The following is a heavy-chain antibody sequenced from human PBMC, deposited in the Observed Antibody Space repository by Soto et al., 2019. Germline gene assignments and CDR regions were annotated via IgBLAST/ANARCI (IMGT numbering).Heavy chain of an antibody. Sequence: EVQLVESGGGLVQPGRSLRLSCAASGFTFDDYAMHWVRQAPGKGLEWVSGISWNSGSIGYADSVKGRFTISRDNAKNSLYLQMNSLRAEDTALYYCAKDIEAGVVVVPAEDAFDIWGQGTMVTVSS. J-gene: IGHJ3*02. CDR1: GFTFDDYA. CDR3: AKDIEAGVVVVPAEDAFDI. CDR2: ISWNSGSI. V-gene: IGHV3-9*01. D-gene: IGHD2-2*01.